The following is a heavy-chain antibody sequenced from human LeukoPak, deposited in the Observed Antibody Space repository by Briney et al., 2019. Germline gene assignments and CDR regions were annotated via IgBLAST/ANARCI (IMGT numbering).Heavy chain of an antibody. Sequence: SETLSLTCTVSGGSINNGGYYWSWIRQHPGKGLEWIGYIYYSGSTYYNPSLKSRVTISVDTSKNQFSLKLSSVTAADTAVYYCARDSGPYSGLGWFDPWGQGTLVTVSS. CDR1: GGSINNGGYY. CDR2: IYYSGST. CDR3: ARDSGPYSGLGWFDP. V-gene: IGHV4-30-4*01. J-gene: IGHJ5*02. D-gene: IGHD3-10*01.